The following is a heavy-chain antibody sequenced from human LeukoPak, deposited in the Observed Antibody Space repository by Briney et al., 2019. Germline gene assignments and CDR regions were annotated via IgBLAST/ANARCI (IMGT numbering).Heavy chain of an antibody. J-gene: IGHJ4*01. CDR2: IHSDGIGT. V-gene: IGHV3-74*01. Sequence: GGSLRLSCAASGFTFSSYWMHWIRHAPGKGLVWVSRIHSDGIGTSYADSVRGRFTISRDNAKNTVYLQMNSLRAEDTAVYYCARDQGSIAYCGQGSPVTVPS. CDR3: ARDQGSIAY. CDR1: GFTFSSYW.